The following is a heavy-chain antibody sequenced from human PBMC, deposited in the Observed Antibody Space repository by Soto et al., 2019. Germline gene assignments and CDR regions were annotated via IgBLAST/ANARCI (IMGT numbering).Heavy chain of an antibody. V-gene: IGHV3-23*01. J-gene: IGHJ4*02. D-gene: IGHD3-9*01. CDR2: ISGSGGST. CDR1: GFTFSSYA. Sequence: GGSLRLSCAASGFTFSSYAMSWVRQAPGKGLEWVSAISGSGGSTYYADSVKGRFTTSRDNSKNTLYLQMNSLRAEDTAVYYCAKDSRGLVIRYFDYWGQGTLVTVSS. CDR3: AKDSRGLVIRYFDY.